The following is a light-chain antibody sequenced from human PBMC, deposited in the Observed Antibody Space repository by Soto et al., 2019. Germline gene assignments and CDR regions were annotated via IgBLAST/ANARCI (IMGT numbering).Light chain of an antibody. CDR3: QQYYSTPT. V-gene: IGKV4-1*01. CDR1: QSVLYSSNNKNY. Sequence: DIVMTQSPDSLAVSLGERATINCKSSQSVLYSSNNKNYLAWYQQKPGQPPKLLIYWASTRESGVPDRFSGSGSGTDFTLTISSLQAEDVAAYYWQQYYSTPTFGQGTKLEIK. J-gene: IGKJ2*01. CDR2: WAS.